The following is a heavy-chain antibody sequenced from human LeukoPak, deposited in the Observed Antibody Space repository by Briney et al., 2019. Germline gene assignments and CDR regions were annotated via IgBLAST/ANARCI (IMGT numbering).Heavy chain of an antibody. V-gene: IGHV3-74*01. CDR3: ARDPHDTLNYYDSSGYFNWFDP. D-gene: IGHD3-22*01. CDR1: GFTFSSYW. J-gene: IGHJ5*02. Sequence: GGSLRLSCAASGFTFSSYWMHWVRQGPGKGLVWVARINSYGSSTSYGDSVKGRFTISRDNAKNTLYLQMNSLRVEDTAVYYCARDPHDTLNYYDSSGYFNWFDPWGQGTLVTVSS. CDR2: INSYGSST.